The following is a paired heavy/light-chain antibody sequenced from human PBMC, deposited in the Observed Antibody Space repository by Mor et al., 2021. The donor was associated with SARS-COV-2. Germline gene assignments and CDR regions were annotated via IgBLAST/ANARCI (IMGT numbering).Light chain of an antibody. CDR2: DVS. CDR1: SSDVGNYNY. J-gene: IGLJ2*01. CDR3: SSYATNRDVL. V-gene: IGLV2-14*03. Sequence: QSVLTQPASVSGSPGQSITISCTGTSSDVGNYNYVFWYQQHPDKAPKLMIYDVSNRPSGVSNRFSGSKSGNTASLTISGLQAEDEADYYCSSYATNRDVLFGGGTRLTVL.
Heavy chain of an antibody. CDR1: GFTFNSYA. CDR3: ARDLSPWERDHYYGVDV. J-gene: IGHJ6*02. V-gene: IGHV3-30*14. CDR2: ISYDETNK. D-gene: IGHD1-26*01. Sequence: QVQLVESGGGVVQPGRSLRLSCAASGFTFNSYALHWVRQAPGKGLAWVAVISYDETNKYYADSVKGRFTISRDNSRNTLYLQMNSLRTEDTAVYYCARDLSPWERDHYYGVDVWGQGTTVTVSS.